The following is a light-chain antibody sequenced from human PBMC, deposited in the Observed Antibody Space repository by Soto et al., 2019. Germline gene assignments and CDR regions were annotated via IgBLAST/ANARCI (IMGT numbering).Light chain of an antibody. V-gene: IGLV2-14*01. CDR2: EVS. J-gene: IGLJ2*01. CDR1: SSDVGGHNY. Sequence: QSALTQPASVSGSPGQSITISCTGTSSDVGGHNYVSWYQQHPGIAPKLMISEVSNRPSGVSNRFSGSKSGNTASLTISGLQAEDEADYYCSSYTTGSTLVFGGGTKLTVL. CDR3: SSYTTGSTLV.